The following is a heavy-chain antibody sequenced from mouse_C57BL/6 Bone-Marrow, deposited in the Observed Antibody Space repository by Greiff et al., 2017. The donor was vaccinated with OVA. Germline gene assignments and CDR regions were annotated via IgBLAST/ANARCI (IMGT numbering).Heavy chain of an antibody. D-gene: IGHD4-1*01. J-gene: IGHJ2*01. CDR2: ISDGGSYT. Sequence: EVKLMESGGGLVKPGGSLKLSCAASGFTFSSYAMSWVRQTPEKRLEWVATISDGGSYTYYPDNVQGRFTISRDNAKNNLYLQMSHLKSEDTAMYYCARDWDDYWGQGTTLTVSS. CDR3: ARDWDDY. V-gene: IGHV5-4*01. CDR1: GFTFSSYA.